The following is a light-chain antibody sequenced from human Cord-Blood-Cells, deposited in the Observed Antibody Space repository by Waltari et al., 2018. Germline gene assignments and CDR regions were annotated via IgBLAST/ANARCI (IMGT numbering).Light chain of an antibody. V-gene: IGKV1-33*01. CDR2: DAS. CDR1: QDISNY. CDR3: QQYDNLPYT. J-gene: IGKJ2*01. Sequence: DIQITQSPSFLSASVGDRVTITCQASQDISNYLNWYQHKPGKAPKLLIYDASNLETGVPSRFSGSGSGTDFTFTIRSLQPEDIATYYCQQYDNLPYTFDQGTKLEIK.